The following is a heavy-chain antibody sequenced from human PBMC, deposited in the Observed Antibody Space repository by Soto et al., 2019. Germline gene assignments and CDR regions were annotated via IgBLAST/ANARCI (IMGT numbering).Heavy chain of an antibody. D-gene: IGHD6-13*01. CDR2: IYHSGST. V-gene: IGHV4-4*02. Sequence: GKGLEWIGEIYHSGSTNYNPSLKSRVTISVDKSKNQFSLKLSSVTAADTAVYYCAREGIAAAGNPDYYYYGMDVWGQGTTVTVSS. CDR3: AREGIAAAGNPDYYYYGMDV. J-gene: IGHJ6*02.